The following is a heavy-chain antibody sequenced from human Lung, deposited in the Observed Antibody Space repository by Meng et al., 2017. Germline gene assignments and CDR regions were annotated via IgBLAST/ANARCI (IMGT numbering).Heavy chain of an antibody. CDR3: ARDEDISAAGKLFGDY. CDR2: INPKSGDT. V-gene: IGHV1-2*06. CDR1: VYNFPDYY. Sequence: VEVGQSGAEGKKPGSSVKVSCKHSVYNFPDYYIHWVRRAPGQGLEWMGRINPKSGDTHYAQKFQARVTMTGDTSISTAYMELSGLRSDDTAMYYCARDEDISAAGKLFGDYWGQGTLVTVSS. D-gene: IGHD6-25*01. J-gene: IGHJ4*02.